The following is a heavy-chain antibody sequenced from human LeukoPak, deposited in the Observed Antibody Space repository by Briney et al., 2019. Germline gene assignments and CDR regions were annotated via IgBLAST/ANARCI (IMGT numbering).Heavy chain of an antibody. J-gene: IGHJ4*02. V-gene: IGHV1-18*01. D-gene: IGHD3-22*01. CDR1: GYTSTSYG. Sequence: RASVKVSCKASGYTSTSYGISWVRQAPGQGLEWMGWISAYNGNTNYAQKLQGRVTMTTDTSTSTAYMELRSLRSDDTAVYYCAMDSSGYYLYYFDYWGQGTLVTVSS. CDR2: ISAYNGNT. CDR3: AMDSSGYYLYYFDY.